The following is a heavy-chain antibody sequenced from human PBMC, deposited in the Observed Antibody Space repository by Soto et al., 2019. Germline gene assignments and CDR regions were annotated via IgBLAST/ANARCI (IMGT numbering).Heavy chain of an antibody. J-gene: IGHJ6*03. CDR1: GFTFDTYA. V-gene: IGHV3-23*01. CDR3: AKLECSGGSCYSGRLVDYFYYYMDV. Sequence: EVQLLKSGGGLVQPGGSLRLSCAASGFTFDTYAMSWVRQAPGKGLEWVSAISGSGAKTYYADSVKGRFTISRDNSKNTLYLQMNSLRAEDTAVYHCAKLECSGGSCYSGRLVDYFYYYMDVWGKGTTVTVSS. CDR2: ISGSGAKT. D-gene: IGHD2-15*01.